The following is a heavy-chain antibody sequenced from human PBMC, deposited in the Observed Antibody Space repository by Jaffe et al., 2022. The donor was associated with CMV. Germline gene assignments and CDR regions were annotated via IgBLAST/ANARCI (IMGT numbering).Heavy chain of an antibody. CDR2: IYYSGST. CDR3: ARGPILTAYTGLYFDY. J-gene: IGHJ4*02. CDR1: GGSISSYY. Sequence: QVQLQESGPGLVKPSETLSLTCTVSGGSISSYYWSWIRQPPGKGLEWIGYIYYSGSTNYNPSLKSRVTISVDTSKNQFSLKLSSVTAADTAVYYCARGPILTAYTGLYFDYWGQGTLVTVSS. D-gene: IGHD3-9*01. V-gene: IGHV4-59*08.